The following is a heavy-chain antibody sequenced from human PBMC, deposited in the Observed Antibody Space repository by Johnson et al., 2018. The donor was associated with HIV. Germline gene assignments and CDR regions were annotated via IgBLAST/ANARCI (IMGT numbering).Heavy chain of an antibody. CDR3: ARVGVGATGLGTGADAFDI. V-gene: IGHV3-53*01. CDR2: IYTGGRT. CDR1: GFNVISNY. Sequence: VQLVESGGGLIQRGGSLRLSCAASGFNVISNYMSWVRQAPGKGLEWVSLIYTGGRTYYADSVKGRFTISRENSKNTGYLQMNSLRAEDTAVYYCARVGVGATGLGTGADAFDIWGQVTMVTVSS. D-gene: IGHD1-26*01. J-gene: IGHJ3*02.